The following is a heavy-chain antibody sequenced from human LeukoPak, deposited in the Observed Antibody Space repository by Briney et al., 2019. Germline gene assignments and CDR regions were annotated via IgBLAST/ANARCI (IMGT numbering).Heavy chain of an antibody. CDR3: ATTTLGVYVWRNYRHFDD. CDR2: ISSSGSTI. CDR1: GFTFSSYE. V-gene: IGHV3-48*03. D-gene: IGHD3-16*02. Sequence: QTGGSLRLSCAASGFTFSSYEMNWVRQAPGKGLEWVSYISSSGSTIYYADSVKGRFTISRDNAKNSLYLQMNSLRAEDTAVYYCATTTLGVYVWRNYRHFDDWGQGTLVTVSS. J-gene: IGHJ4*02.